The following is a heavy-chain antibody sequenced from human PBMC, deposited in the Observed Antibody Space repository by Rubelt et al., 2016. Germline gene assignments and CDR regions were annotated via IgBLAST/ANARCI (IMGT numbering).Heavy chain of an antibody. CDR1: GGTFSSYA. CDR3: ARDLVGVVITTHDAFDI. Sequence: QVQLVQSGAEVKKPGSSVKVSCKASGGTFSSYAISWVRQAPGQGLEWMGGIIPIFGTANYARKFQGRVTMTADKSPNTAYMELSSLRSEDTAVYYCARDLVGVVITTHDAFDIWGQGTTVTVSS. D-gene: IGHD3-22*01. CDR2: IIPIFGTA. J-gene: IGHJ3*02. V-gene: IGHV1-69*06.